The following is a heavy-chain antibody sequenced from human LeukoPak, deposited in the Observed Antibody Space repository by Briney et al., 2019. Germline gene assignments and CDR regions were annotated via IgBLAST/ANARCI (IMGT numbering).Heavy chain of an antibody. CDR2: IASDGDT. V-gene: IGHV3-23*01. CDR1: GFTLRHFA. CDR3: ANEAHRHLDLHN. J-gene: IGHJ4*02. Sequence: GGSLRLSCAASGFTLRHFAMNWVRQAPGKGLEWVSSIASDGDTFYADAVKGRFTISRDISEDTLHLQMNSLRADDTALYFCANEAHRHLDLHNWGQGTLVTVSA. D-gene: IGHD5-24*01.